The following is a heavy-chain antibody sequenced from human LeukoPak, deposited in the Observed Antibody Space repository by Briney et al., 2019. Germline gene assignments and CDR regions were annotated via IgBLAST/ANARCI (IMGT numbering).Heavy chain of an antibody. Sequence: GGSLRLSCGASGFTFNIYGMGWVRQAPGKGLEWVSAISGSGGSTYYADSVKGRFTISRDNSKNTLYLQMSSLRAEDTAVYYCAKDTVRDREGYWGQGTLVTVSS. V-gene: IGHV3-23*01. J-gene: IGHJ4*02. CDR3: AKDTVRDREGY. D-gene: IGHD5-24*01. CDR2: ISGSGGST. CDR1: GFTFNIYG.